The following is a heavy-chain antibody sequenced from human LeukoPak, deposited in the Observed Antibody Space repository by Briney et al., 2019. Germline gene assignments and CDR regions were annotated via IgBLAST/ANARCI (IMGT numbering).Heavy chain of an antibody. Sequence: GGSLRLSCAASGFTFDDYAMHWVRQAPGKGLEWVALISYDGSNKYYADSVKGRFTISRDNSKNTLYLQMSSLRAEDTAVYYCAKDMSRITMIRGVSPQGYFDYWGQGTLVTVSS. J-gene: IGHJ4*02. CDR1: GFTFDDYA. CDR2: ISYDGSNK. V-gene: IGHV3-30*18. D-gene: IGHD3-10*01. CDR3: AKDMSRITMIRGVSPQGYFDY.